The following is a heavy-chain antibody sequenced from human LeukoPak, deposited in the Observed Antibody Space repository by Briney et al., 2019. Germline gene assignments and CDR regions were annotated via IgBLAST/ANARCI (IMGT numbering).Heavy chain of an antibody. CDR1: GFTFSSYG. V-gene: IGHV3-30*18. CDR2: ISYDGSNK. J-gene: IGHJ4*02. D-gene: IGHD6-19*01. Sequence: PGGSLRLSCAASGFTFSSYGMPWVRQAPGKGLDWVALISYDGSNKYHADSVKGRFTISRDNSKNTLYLQMNSLRAEDTAVYYCAKDPGLAGTSDPHYFDYWGQGALVSISS. CDR3: AKDPGLAGTSDPHYFDY.